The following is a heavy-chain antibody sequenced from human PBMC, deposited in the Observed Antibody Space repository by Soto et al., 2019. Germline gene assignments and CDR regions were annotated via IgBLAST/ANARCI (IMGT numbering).Heavy chain of an antibody. CDR3: XXXPGFRSDY. V-gene: IGHV1-18*01. CDR1: GYTFTSYG. D-gene: IGHD3-9*01. Sequence: QVQLVQSGAEVKKPGASVKVSCKASGYTFTSYGISWVRQAPGQGLEWMGWISAYNGNTNYAQKLQGRVXXXXXXXXXXXXXXXXXXXXXXXXXXXXXXXPGFRSDYWGQGTLVTVSS. CDR2: ISAYNGNT. J-gene: IGHJ4*02.